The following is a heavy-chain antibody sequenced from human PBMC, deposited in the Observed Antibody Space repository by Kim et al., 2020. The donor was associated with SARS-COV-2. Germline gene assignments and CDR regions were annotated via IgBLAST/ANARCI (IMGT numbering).Heavy chain of an antibody. V-gene: IGHV3-30*02. CDR3: AKGVMVRGVIRYYYYGMDV. Sequence: GRFTISRDNSKNTLYLQMNSLRAEDTAVYYCAKGVMVRGVIRYYYYGMDVWGQGTTVTVSS. D-gene: IGHD3-10*01. J-gene: IGHJ6*02.